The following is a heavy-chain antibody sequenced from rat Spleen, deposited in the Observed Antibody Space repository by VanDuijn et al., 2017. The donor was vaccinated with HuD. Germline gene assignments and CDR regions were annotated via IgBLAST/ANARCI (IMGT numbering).Heavy chain of an antibody. Sequence: EVHLVESGGGLVQPGRSLKLSCAASGFTFSNYGMHWIRQAPTKGLEWVASISPSGGNTYYRDSVKGRFTISRANTKSPLYLQMDSLRSEDTATYYCATGLIPRAAIFAYWGQGTLVTVSS. CDR3: ATGLIPRAAIFAY. J-gene: IGHJ3*01. D-gene: IGHD1-2*01. CDR1: GFTFSNYG. CDR2: ISPSGGNT. V-gene: IGHV5-19*01.